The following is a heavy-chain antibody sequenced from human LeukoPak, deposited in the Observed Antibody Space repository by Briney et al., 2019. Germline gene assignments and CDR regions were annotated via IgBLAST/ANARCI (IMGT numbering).Heavy chain of an antibody. CDR3: ARGGYGDYAFDY. D-gene: IGHD4-17*01. CDR1: GGFISSGGYY. V-gene: IGHV4-31*03. J-gene: IGHJ4*02. Sequence: PSETLSLTCTVSGGFISSGGYYWSWIRQHPGKGLEWFGYIYNSGSTYYNPSLKSRVSISVDTSKNQFSLKLSSVTAADTAVYYCARGGYGDYAFDYWGQGTLVTVSS. CDR2: IYNSGST.